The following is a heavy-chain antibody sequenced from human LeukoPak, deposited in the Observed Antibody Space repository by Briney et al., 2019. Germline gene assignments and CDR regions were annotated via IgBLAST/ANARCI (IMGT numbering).Heavy chain of an antibody. CDR1: GFTFDDYG. V-gene: IGHV3-20*04. D-gene: IGHD4-17*01. CDR2: INWNGGST. Sequence: GGSLRLSCAASGFTFDDYGMSCVRQAPGKGLEWTSGINWNGGSTGYADSVKGRFTISRDNAKNSLYLQMNSLRAEDTALYYCARDDYGDYSIWFDPWGQGTLVTVSS. J-gene: IGHJ5*02. CDR3: ARDDYGDYSIWFDP.